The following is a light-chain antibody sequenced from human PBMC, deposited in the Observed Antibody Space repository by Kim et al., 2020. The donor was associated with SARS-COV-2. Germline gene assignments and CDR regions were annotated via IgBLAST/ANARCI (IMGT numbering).Light chain of an antibody. CDR3: QTWYSTSVV. V-gene: IGLV3-1*01. CDR2: QDS. CDR1: QLGDKY. J-gene: IGLJ2*01. Sequence: SYELTQPPSVSVSPGQTASITCSGDQLGDKYACWYQQKSGQSPVLVMFQDSKRPSGIPERFSGSNSGNTATLTISGTQAMDEADYYCQTWYSTSVVFGGGNQLTVL.